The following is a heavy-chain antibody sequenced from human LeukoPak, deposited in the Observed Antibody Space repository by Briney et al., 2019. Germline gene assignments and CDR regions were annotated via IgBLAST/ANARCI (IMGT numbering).Heavy chain of an antibody. CDR2: IYYSGST. Sequence: SETLSLTCTVSGGSISSYYWSWIRQPPGKGLEWIGYIYYSGSTSYNPSLKSRVTISVDTSKNQFSLKLSSVTAADTAVYYCARHMGLGYSYGYPYFDYWGQGTLVTVSS. D-gene: IGHD5-18*01. CDR3: ARHMGLGYSYGYPYFDY. CDR1: GGSISSYY. V-gene: IGHV4-59*08. J-gene: IGHJ4*02.